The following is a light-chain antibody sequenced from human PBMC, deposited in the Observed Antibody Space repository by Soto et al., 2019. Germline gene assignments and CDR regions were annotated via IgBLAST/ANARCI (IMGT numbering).Light chain of an antibody. CDR2: DNN. J-gene: IGLJ7*01. V-gene: IGLV1-44*01. CDR3: AAWDDSLNGPV. CDR1: SINIGRNT. Sequence: QSVLTQPPSASGTPGQRIIISCSGSSINIGRNTVNWYQQVPGTAPKLLIYDNNQRPSGVPYRFSGSKSGTSASLAISGRQSEDEGDYYCAAWDDSLNGPVFGGGTQLTVL.